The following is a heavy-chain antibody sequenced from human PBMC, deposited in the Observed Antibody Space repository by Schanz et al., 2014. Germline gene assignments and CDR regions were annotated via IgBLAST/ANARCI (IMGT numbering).Heavy chain of an antibody. CDR1: GFTFSSYW. CDR3: GRDTSYGMDV. V-gene: IGHV3-7*04. Sequence: EVQLVESGGGLVQPGGSLRLSCAASGFTFSSYWMSWVRQAPGKGLEWVANIKQHGNEKYYVDSVKGRFTIARDNAKISLYLQMNSLRVEDTAVYYCGRDTSYGMDVWGQGATVTVSS. J-gene: IGHJ6*02. CDR2: IKQHGNEK.